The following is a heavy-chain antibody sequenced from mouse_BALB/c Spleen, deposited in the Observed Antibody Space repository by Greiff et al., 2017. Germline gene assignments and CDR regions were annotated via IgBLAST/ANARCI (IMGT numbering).Heavy chain of an antibody. CDR3: ATVTTFLYAMDY. D-gene: IGHD2-5*01. CDR2: IWSGGST. Sequence: QVQLQQSGPGLVQPSQSLSITCTVSGFSLTSYGVHWVRQSPGKGLEWLGVIWSGGSTDYNAAFISRLSISKDNSKSQVFFKMNSLQANDTAIYYCATVTTFLYAMDYWGQGTSVTVSS. V-gene: IGHV2-2*02. J-gene: IGHJ4*01. CDR1: GFSLTSYG.